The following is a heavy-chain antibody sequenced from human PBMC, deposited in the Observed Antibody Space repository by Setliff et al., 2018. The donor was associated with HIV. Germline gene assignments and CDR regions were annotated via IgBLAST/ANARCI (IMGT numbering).Heavy chain of an antibody. J-gene: IGHJ4*02. CDR2: IYYSGST. CDR1: GGSIRSFY. CDR3: ARHQLRGSYPAFDY. Sequence: KTSETLSLTCTVSGGSIRSFYWSWIRHPPGKGLEWIGYIYYSGSTNYNPSLKSRLTISIDTSKNQFSLNLNSVTAADTAVYYCARHQLRGSYPAFDYWGQGTPVTVS. D-gene: IGHD1-26*01. V-gene: IGHV4-59*08.